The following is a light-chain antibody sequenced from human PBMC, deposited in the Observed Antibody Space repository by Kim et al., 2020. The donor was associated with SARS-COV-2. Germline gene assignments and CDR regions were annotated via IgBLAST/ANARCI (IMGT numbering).Light chain of an antibody. CDR2: KHN. CDR1: SGSIAGNY. V-gene: IGLV6-57*03. J-gene: IGLJ2*01. Sequence: KPGTISCTRSSGSIAGNYVQWYQLRPGSAPTTLIYKHNKSLSGVPDRVSGSTDISSNSASLTISGLRTEDEADYYCQSFDGSNHVVFGGGTQLTVL. CDR3: QSFDGSNHVV.